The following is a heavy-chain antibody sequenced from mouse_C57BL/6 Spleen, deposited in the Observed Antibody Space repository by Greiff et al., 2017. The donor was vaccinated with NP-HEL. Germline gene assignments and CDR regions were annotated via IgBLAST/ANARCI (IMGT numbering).Heavy chain of an antibody. CDR2: INPNNGGT. CDR1: GYTFTDYY. V-gene: IGHV1-26*01. J-gene: IGHJ4*01. Sequence: EVQLQQSGPELVKPGASVKISCKASGYTFTDYYMNWVKQSHGKSLEWIGDINPNNGGTSYNQKFKGKATLTVDKSSSTAYMELRSLTSEDSAVYYCARGYYGSGDYAMDYWGQGTSVTVSS. D-gene: IGHD1-1*01. CDR3: ARGYYGSGDYAMDY.